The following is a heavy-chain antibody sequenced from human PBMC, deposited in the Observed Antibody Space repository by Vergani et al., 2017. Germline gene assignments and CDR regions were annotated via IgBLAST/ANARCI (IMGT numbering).Heavy chain of an antibody. CDR1: GYSFTSYW. J-gene: IGHJ4*02. V-gene: IGHV5-51*01. Sequence: EVPLVQSAAEVKKPGASLKISCKASGYSFTSYWIGWVRPMPGKGLAWMGIIYPGDSDTRYSPSFQGQVTISADKSISTAYLQWSSLKASDTAMYYCARPNTAGGYYCDYGGQGTLVTVSS. CDR2: IYPGDSDT. D-gene: IGHD5-18*01. CDR3: ARPNTAGGYYCDY.